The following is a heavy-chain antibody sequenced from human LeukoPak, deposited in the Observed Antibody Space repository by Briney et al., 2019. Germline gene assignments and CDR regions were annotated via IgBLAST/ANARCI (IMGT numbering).Heavy chain of an antibody. CDR3: ARSTYYDSSGYYTRFVWDAFDI. D-gene: IGHD3-22*01. J-gene: IGHJ3*02. CDR2: IYTSGST. V-gene: IGHV4-4*07. CDR1: GGSISSYY. Sequence: SETLSLTCTGSGGSISSYYWSWIRQPAGKGLEWIGRIYTSGSTNYNPSLKSRVTMSVDTSKNQFSLKLSSVTAADTAVYYCARSTYYDSSGYYTRFVWDAFDIWGQGQMVTVSS.